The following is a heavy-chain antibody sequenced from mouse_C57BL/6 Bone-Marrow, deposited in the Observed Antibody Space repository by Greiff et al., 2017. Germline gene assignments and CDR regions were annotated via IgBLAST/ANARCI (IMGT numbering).Heavy chain of an antibody. CDR3: ARRRYYFDY. Sequence: EVKVVESGGDLVKPGGSLKLSCAASGFTFSSYGMSWVRQTPDKRLEWVATISSGGSYTYYPDSVKGRFTISRDNAKNTLYLQMSSLKSEDTAMYYCARRRYYFDYWGQGTTLTVSS. CDR1: GFTFSSYG. CDR2: ISSGGSYT. J-gene: IGHJ2*01. V-gene: IGHV5-6*02.